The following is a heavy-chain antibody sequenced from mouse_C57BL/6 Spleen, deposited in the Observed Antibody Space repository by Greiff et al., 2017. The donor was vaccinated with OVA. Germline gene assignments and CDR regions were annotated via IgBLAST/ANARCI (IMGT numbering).Heavy chain of an antibody. CDR3: ARSGGYGDLDY. CDR2: IYPGDGDT. J-gene: IGHJ2*01. CDR1: GYAFSSYW. V-gene: IGHV1-80*01. D-gene: IGHD2-2*01. Sequence: QVQLKESGAELVKPGASVKISCKASGYAFSSYWMNWVKQRPGQGLEWIGQIYPGDGDTNYNGKFKGKATLTADKSSSTAYMQLSSLTSEDSAVYFCARSGGYGDLDYWGQGTTLTVSS.